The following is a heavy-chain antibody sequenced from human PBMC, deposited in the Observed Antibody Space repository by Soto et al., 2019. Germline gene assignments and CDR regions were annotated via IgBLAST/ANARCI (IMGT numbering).Heavy chain of an antibody. Sequence: EVQLVESGGGLVQPGGSLRLSCAASGFTFRTYWLSWVRQVPGKGLEWVANINLDGSEKNYVDSVKGRFTISRDNARNSLSLQMSSLRAEDTALDYCARDRSTSWYRYDDHGMDVWGQGTTVTVSS. V-gene: IGHV3-7*05. CDR3: ARDRSTSWYRYDDHGMDV. D-gene: IGHD6-13*01. CDR2: INLDGSEK. J-gene: IGHJ6*02. CDR1: GFTFRTYW.